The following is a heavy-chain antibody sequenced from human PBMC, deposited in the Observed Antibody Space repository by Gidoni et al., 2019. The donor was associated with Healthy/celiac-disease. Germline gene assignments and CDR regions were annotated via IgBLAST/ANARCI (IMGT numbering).Heavy chain of an antibody. CDR2: ISAYNGNT. Sequence: QVQLVQSGAEVKKPGASVKVSCKASGYTFTSYGISWVRQAPGQGLEWMGWISAYNGNTNYAQKLQGRVTMTTDTSTSTAYMELRSLRSDDTAVYYCARDQYDILTGGYYGMDVWGQGTTVTVSS. CDR1: GYTFTSYG. CDR3: ARDQYDILTGGYYGMDV. V-gene: IGHV1-18*01. J-gene: IGHJ6*02. D-gene: IGHD3-9*01.